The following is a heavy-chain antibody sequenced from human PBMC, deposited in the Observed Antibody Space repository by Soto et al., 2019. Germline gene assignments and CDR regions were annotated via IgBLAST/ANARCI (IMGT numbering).Heavy chain of an antibody. Sequence: QVQLVESGGGVVQPGRSLRLSCAASGFTFSTYVIMYWLRQAPGKGLEWVAVISYDGSNKYYADSVEGRFIISRDNSKNTLYLQMNSLRAEDTAVYYCARGSPPDYWGQGTLVTVSS. CDR2: ISYDGSNK. CDR1: GFTFSTYV. D-gene: IGHD1-26*01. CDR3: ARGSPPDY. J-gene: IGHJ4*02. V-gene: IGHV3-30-3*01.